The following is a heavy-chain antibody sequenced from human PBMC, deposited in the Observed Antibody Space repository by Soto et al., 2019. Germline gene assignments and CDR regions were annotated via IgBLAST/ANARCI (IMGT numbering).Heavy chain of an antibody. Sequence: QVQLVESGGGVVQPGRSLRLSCAASGFTFSSYAMHWVRQAPGKGLEWVAVISYDGSNKYYEDSVKRRFTISRDNSNNTLYLKMNSLRAEDTAVYYCARDGDGYKGYYFDYWGQGTLVTVTS. CDR3: ARDGDGYKGYYFDY. J-gene: IGHJ4*02. CDR1: GFTFSSYA. CDR2: ISYDGSNK. D-gene: IGHD5-12*01. V-gene: IGHV3-30-3*01.